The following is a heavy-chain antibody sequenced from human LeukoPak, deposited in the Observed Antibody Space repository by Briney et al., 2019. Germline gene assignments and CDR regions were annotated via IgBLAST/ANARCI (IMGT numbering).Heavy chain of an antibody. D-gene: IGHD7-27*01. V-gene: IGHV3-21*01. J-gene: IGHJ3*02. Sequence: PGGSLRLSCAASGFAFSSYSMSWVRQAPGKGLEWVSSINVSPAYISYADSVKGRFTISRDNAKNSLYLKVNSLRAEDTAVYFCARDLNWGAGALDIWGQGTMVTVSS. CDR3: ARDLNWGAGALDI. CDR2: INVSPAYI. CDR1: GFAFSSYS.